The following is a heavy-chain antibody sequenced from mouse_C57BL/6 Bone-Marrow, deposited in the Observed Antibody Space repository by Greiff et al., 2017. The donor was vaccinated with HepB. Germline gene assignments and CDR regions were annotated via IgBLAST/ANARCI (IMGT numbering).Heavy chain of an antibody. CDR2: IWSGGST. Sequence: VQLQQSGPGLVQPSQSLSITCTVSGFSLISYGVHWVRQSPGKGLEWLGVIWSGGSTDYNAAFISRLSISKDNSKSQVFFKMNSLQADDTAIYYCARKNSPFAYWGQGTLVTVSA. CDR3: ARKNSPFAY. V-gene: IGHV2-2*01. J-gene: IGHJ3*01. CDR1: GFSLISYG.